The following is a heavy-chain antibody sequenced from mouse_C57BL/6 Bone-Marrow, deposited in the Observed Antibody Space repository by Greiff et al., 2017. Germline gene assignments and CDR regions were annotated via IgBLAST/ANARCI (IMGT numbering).Heavy chain of an antibody. CDR2: INPSTGGT. CDR3: ARGRSFAY. CDR1: GYSFTGYY. V-gene: IGHV1-42*01. J-gene: IGHJ3*01. Sequence: VQLQQSGPELVKPGASVKISCKASGYSFTGYYMNWVKQSPEKSLEWIGEINPSTGGTTYTQKFKAKATLTVDKSSSTAYMQLKSLASEDSAVYYCARGRSFAYWGQGTLVTVSA.